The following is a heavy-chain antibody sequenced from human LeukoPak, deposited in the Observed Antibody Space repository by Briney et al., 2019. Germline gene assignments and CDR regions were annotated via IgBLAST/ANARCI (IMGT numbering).Heavy chain of an antibody. Sequence: ASVKVSCQASGYTFPSYGISWVREAPGQGLEWMGWINPNSGGTNYAQKFQGRFTMTRDMSISTAYMELSRLRSDDAAVYDCARASVLLWFGYGPQWGQGTLVTVSS. J-gene: IGHJ4*02. D-gene: IGHD3-10*01. V-gene: IGHV1-2*02. CDR2: INPNSGGT. CDR1: GYTFPSYG. CDR3: ARASVLLWFGYGPQ.